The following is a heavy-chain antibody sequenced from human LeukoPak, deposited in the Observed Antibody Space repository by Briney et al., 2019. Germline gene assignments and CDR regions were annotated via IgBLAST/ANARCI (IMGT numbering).Heavy chain of an antibody. CDR3: ARDRGPNTYDY. Sequence: GGSLRISCAVSGFTFSRYWLGWVRQAPGKGLEWVANMNKDGSEKYYVESVKGRFIISRDNAKNSLYLQMNSLRVDDTAVYYCARDRGPNTYDYWGQGTLVTVSS. J-gene: IGHJ4*02. CDR1: GFTFSRYW. V-gene: IGHV3-7*01. CDR2: MNKDGSEK. D-gene: IGHD3-10*01.